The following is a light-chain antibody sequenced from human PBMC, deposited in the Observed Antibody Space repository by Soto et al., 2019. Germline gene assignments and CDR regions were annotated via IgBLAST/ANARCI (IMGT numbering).Light chain of an antibody. Sequence: DIQVTQSPSSLSASVGDRVTVTCRASQGIRHYLAWYQQKPGKVPKLLIYDAYTLQSGVPSRFRGSGSGTDFTLTISSLQTEDVATYSCQKYDSAPLTFGGGTKVEI. J-gene: IGKJ4*01. CDR3: QKYDSAPLT. CDR2: DAY. V-gene: IGKV1-27*01. CDR1: QGIRHY.